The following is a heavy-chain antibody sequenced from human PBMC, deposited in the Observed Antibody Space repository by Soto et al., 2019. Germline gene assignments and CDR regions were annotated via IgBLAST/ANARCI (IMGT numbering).Heavy chain of an antibody. Sequence: SETLSLTCTVSGGSIISGSYYWGWIRQPPGKGLEWIGSIYYSGSTYYNPSLKSRVTISVDTSKNQFSLKLSSVTAADTAVYYCARHPFLEWFFYYMDVWGKGTTVSVSS. CDR1: GGSIISGSYY. J-gene: IGHJ6*03. D-gene: IGHD3-3*01. V-gene: IGHV4-39*01. CDR2: IYYSGST. CDR3: ARHPFLEWFFYYMDV.